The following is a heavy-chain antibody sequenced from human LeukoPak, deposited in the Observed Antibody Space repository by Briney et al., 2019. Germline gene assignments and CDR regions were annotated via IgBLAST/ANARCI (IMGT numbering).Heavy chain of an antibody. D-gene: IGHD3-10*01. Sequence: GRSLRLSCAASGFTFDDYAMHWVRQAPGKGLEWVSGISWNSGSIDYADSVKGRFSISRDNAKNSLYLQMNSLRAEDMALYYCAKGDNYGSGTYYFGHWGQGTLVTVSS. V-gene: IGHV3-9*03. CDR3: AKGDNYGSGTYYFGH. CDR2: ISWNSGSI. J-gene: IGHJ4*02. CDR1: GFTFDDYA.